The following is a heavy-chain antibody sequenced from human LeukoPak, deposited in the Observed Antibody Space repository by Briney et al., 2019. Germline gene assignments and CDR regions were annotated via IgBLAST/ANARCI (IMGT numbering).Heavy chain of an antibody. CDR1: GGSISNYY. Sequence: SETLSLTCTVSGGSISNYYWNWIRQPPGKGLEWIGYIYYSGSTNYNPSLKSRVTISVDTSKNRFSLKLSSVTAADTAVYYCARSGSGYGDFTSAFDYWGQGTLVIVSS. CDR2: IYYSGST. CDR3: ARSGSGYGDFTSAFDY. D-gene: IGHD4-17*01. V-gene: IGHV4-59*01. J-gene: IGHJ4*02.